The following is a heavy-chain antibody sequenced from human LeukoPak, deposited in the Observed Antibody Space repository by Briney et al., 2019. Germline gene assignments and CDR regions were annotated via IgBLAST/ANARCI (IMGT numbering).Heavy chain of an antibody. CDR1: GGSISSYY. CDR3: ARGRKRDAFDI. J-gene: IGHJ3*02. CDR2: IYYSGST. V-gene: IGHV4-59*12. Sequence: PSETLSLTCTVSGGSISSYYWSWIRQPPGRGLEWIGYIYYSGSTNYNPSLKSRVTISVDRSKNQFSLKLSSVTAADTAVYYCARGRKRDAFDIWGQGTMVTVSS.